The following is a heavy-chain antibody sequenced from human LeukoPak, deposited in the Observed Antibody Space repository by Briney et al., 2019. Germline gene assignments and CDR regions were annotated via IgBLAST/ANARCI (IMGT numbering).Heavy chain of an antibody. CDR1: GGSFSGYY. CDR3: ARRRVVPATLLDH. CDR2: IYHSGST. Sequence: SETLSLTCAVYGGSFSGYYWSWIRQPPGKGLEWIGYIYHSGSTYYNPSLMSRGTISVDRSKNQFSLKLSSVTAADTAVYYCARRRVVPATLLDHWGQGTLVTVSS. J-gene: IGHJ4*02. D-gene: IGHD2-2*01. V-gene: IGHV4-34*01.